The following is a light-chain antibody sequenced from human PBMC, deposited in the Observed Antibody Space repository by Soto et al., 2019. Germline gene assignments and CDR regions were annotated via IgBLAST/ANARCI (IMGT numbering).Light chain of an antibody. J-gene: IGKJ1*01. CDR3: QHYNSYSEA. V-gene: IGKV1-5*03. CDR1: QTISSW. Sequence: IPLTQSPSTLSGSVGDRVTITCRARQTISSWLAGYQQKPAKAPKLLIYKASTLKSGVPSRFSGSGSGTEFTLTISSLQPDDFATYYCQHYNSYSEAFGQGTKVDI. CDR2: KAS.